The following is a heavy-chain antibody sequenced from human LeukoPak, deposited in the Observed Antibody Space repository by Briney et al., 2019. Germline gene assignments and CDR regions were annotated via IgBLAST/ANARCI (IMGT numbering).Heavy chain of an antibody. J-gene: IGHJ4*02. V-gene: IGHV3-21*01. CDR2: ISSSSSYI. Sequence: GGSLRLSCAASGFTFSSYSMNWVRQAPGKGLEWVSSISSSSSYIYYADSVKGRFTISRDNAKNSLYLQMNSLRAEDTAVYYCAREGHYCSRTSCHFDYWGQGTLVTVSS. D-gene: IGHD2-2*01. CDR1: GFTFSSYS. CDR3: AREGHYCSRTSCHFDY.